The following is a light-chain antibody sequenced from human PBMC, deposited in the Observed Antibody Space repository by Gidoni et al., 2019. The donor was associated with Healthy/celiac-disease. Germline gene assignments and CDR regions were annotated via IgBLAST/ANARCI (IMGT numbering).Light chain of an antibody. CDR3: QQYDSSPFT. CDR2: DAS. V-gene: IGKV1-5*01. Sequence: GDRVTITCRASQRISSWLAWYQQKPGKAPKLLIYDASSLESGVPSRFSGSGSGTDFTLTISSLQPDDFATYYCQQYDSSPFTFGQGTKVEIK. CDR1: QRISSW. J-gene: IGKJ4*01.